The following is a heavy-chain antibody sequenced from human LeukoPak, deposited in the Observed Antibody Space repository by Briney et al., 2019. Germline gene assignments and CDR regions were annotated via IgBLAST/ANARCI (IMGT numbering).Heavy chain of an antibody. CDR2: TSGDGGST. CDR1: GFTFDDYA. J-gene: IGHJ6*02. D-gene: IGHD1-26*01. V-gene: IGHV3-43*02. CDR3: AGGIYYYYYYGMDV. Sequence: QPGGSLRLSCAASGFTFDDYAMDWVRQGPGKGLEWVSLTSGDGGSTYYADSVKGRFTISRDNSKNSLYLQMNSLRNEDTALYYCAGGIYYYYYYGMDVWGQGTTVTVSS.